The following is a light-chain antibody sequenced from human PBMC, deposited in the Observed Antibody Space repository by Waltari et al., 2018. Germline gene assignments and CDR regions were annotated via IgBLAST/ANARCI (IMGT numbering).Light chain of an antibody. V-gene: IGKV1-5*03. CDR1: QSISSW. CDR3: QQYHTYSRT. Sequence: DIQMTQSPSTLSASVGDRGTITCRASQSISSWLAWYQQKPGKAPKFLIYRASNLESGVPSRFSGSGSGTEFTLTISSLQPEDFATYFCQQYHTYSRTFGQGTKVEVK. CDR2: RAS. J-gene: IGKJ1*01.